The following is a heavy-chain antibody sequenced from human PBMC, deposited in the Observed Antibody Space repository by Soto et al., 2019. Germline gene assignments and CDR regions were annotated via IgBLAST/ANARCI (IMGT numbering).Heavy chain of an antibody. CDR1: GFTFSSYG. D-gene: IGHD2-2*01. V-gene: IGHV3-30*18. CDR2: ISYDGGNK. CDR3: AKNEVGSSSLPYYYYGMDV. Sequence: LRLSCVVSGFTFSSYGMHWVRQTPGKGLEWVAFISYDGGNKYYADSVKGRFTISRDNSKNTLYLQMNSLRAEDTAVYFCAKNEVGSSSLPYYYYGMDVWGQGTTVTVSS. J-gene: IGHJ6*02.